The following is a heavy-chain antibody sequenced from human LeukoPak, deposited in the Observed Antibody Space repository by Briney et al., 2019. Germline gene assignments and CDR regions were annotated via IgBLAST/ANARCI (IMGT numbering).Heavy chain of an antibody. V-gene: IGHV1-46*01. CDR3: ARGFRAGSGHKIPPGY. D-gene: IGHD2-15*01. CDR1: GYTFTSYY. Sequence: AXXKVSCKASGYTFTSYYMHWVRQAPGQGLEWMGIINPSGGSTSYAQKFQGRVTMTRDTSTSTVYMELSSLRSEDTAVYYCARGFRAGSGHKIPPGYWGQGTLVTVSS. CDR2: INPSGGST. J-gene: IGHJ4*02.